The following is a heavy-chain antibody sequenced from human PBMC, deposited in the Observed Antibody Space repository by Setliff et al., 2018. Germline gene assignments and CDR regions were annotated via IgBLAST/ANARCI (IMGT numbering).Heavy chain of an antibody. D-gene: IGHD3-3*01. CDR1: GFNFRNSA. CDR2: ININVDSI. CDR3: ARGGRFAHYMDV. J-gene: IGHJ6*03. V-gene: IGHV3-48*04. Sequence: GGSLRLSCAASGFNFRNSATNWVRQAPGKGLEWISYININVDSIYCADSVKGRFTISRDNAKNSLYLQMNSLRAEDTAVYYCARGGRFAHYMDVWGKGTTVTVSS.